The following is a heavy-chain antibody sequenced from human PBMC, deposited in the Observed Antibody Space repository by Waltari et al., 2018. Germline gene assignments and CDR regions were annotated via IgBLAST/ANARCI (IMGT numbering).Heavy chain of an antibody. CDR1: GGSIRSSSYY. CDR3: ARQPLRRSRRPDAFDI. CDR2: IYYSGST. J-gene: IGHJ3*02. Sequence: QLQLQESGPGLVKPSETLSLTCTVSGGSIRSSSYYWGWIRQPPGKGLEWIGSIYYSGSTYDNPSLKSRVTISVDTSKNQFSLKLSSVTAADTAVYYCARQPLRRSRRPDAFDIWGQGTMVTVSS. V-gene: IGHV4-39*01.